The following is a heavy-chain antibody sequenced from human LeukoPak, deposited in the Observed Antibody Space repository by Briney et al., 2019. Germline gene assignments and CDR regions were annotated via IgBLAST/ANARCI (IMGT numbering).Heavy chain of an antibody. CDR3: ARGYCSSTSCYRWFDP. J-gene: IGHJ5*02. CDR1: GGSVSSGSYY. D-gene: IGHD2-2*01. Sequence: SETLSLTCTVSGGSVSSGSYYWSWLRQPPGRGLEWIGYIYYSGSTNYNPSLKSRVTISVDTSKNQFSLKLSSVTAADTAVYYCARGYCSSTSCYRWFDPWGQGTLVTVSS. CDR2: IYYSGST. V-gene: IGHV4-61*01.